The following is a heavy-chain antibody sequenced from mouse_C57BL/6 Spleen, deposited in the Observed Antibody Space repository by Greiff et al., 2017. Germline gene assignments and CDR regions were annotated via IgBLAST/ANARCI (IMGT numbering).Heavy chain of an antibody. J-gene: IGHJ4*01. V-gene: IGHV5-4*03. D-gene: IGHD1-1*01. CDR2: ISDGGSYT. CDR3: ARASSYGAMDY. Sequence: EVKLVESGGGLVKPGGSLKLSCAASGFTFSSYAMSWVRQTPEKRLEWVATISDGGSYTYYPDNVKGRFTISRDNAKNNLYLQMSHLKSEDTAMYYCARASSYGAMDYWGQGTSVTVSS. CDR1: GFTFSSYA.